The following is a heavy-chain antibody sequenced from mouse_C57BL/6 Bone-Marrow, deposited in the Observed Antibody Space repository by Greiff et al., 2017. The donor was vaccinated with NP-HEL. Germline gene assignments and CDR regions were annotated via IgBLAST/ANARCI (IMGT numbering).Heavy chain of an antibody. J-gene: IGHJ2*01. D-gene: IGHD1-1*01. CDR3: TLFITTVNFDY. V-gene: IGHV14-1*01. CDR2: IDPEDGDT. CDR1: GFNIKDYY. Sequence: VQLQQSGAELVRPGASVKLSCTASGFNIKDYYMHWVKQRPEQGLEWIGRIDPEDGDTEYAPKFQGKATMTADTSSNTAYLQLSSLTSEDTAVYYCTLFITTVNFDYWGQGTTLTVSS.